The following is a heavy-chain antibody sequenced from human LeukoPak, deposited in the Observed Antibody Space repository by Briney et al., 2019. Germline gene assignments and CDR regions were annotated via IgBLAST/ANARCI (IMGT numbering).Heavy chain of an antibody. CDR2: IYYSGNT. D-gene: IGHD3-22*01. Sequence: SQTLSLTCTVSGGSISSGGYYWSWIRQRPGKDLEWIGYIYYSGNTYYNPSLKSRVTISVDTSKNQFSLNLSSVTAADTAVYYCATHFPHYDSATYFDYWGQGTLVTVSS. CDR1: GGSISSGGYY. J-gene: IGHJ4*02. V-gene: IGHV4-31*03. CDR3: ATHFPHYDSATYFDY.